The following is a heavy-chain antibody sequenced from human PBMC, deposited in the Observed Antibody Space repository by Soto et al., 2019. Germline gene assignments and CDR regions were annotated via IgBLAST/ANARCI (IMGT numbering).Heavy chain of an antibody. V-gene: IGHV1-3*01. J-gene: IGHJ4*02. CDR3: ARDLSLDY. CDR2: INAGNGNT. Sequence: ASVKVSCKASGGTFSSYTISWVRQAPGQRLEWMGWINAGNGNTKYSQKFQGRVTITRDTSASTAYMELSSLRSEDTAVYYCARDLSLDYWGQGTLVTVSS. CDR1: GGTFSSYT.